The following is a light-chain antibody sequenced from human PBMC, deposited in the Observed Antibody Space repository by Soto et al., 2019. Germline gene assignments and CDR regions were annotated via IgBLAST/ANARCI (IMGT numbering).Light chain of an antibody. J-gene: IGLJ3*02. Sequence: QSVLTQPPSASGTPGQRVTISCSGSSSNIGSNTVNWYQQLPGTAPKLLIYSNHQRPSVVPDRFSGSKSGTSASLAISGLQAEDESDDYCAAWDDSLNGFWVFGGGTKVTVL. CDR3: AAWDDSLNGFWV. CDR1: SSNIGSNT. V-gene: IGLV1-44*01. CDR2: SNH.